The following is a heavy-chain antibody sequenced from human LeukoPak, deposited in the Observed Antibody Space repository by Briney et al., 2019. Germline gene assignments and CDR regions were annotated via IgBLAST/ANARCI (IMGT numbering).Heavy chain of an antibody. V-gene: IGHV3-23*01. Sequence: GGSLRLSCAASGFTFSSYAMSWVRQAPGKGLEWVSGIRGSGVSTYYEDSVKGRFTISRNNSKNTLYLQMNSLRAEDTAVYYCAKGPMIVVALNWFDPWGQGTLVTVSS. D-gene: IGHD3-22*01. CDR2: IRGSGVST. J-gene: IGHJ5*02. CDR3: AKGPMIVVALNWFDP. CDR1: GFTFSSYA.